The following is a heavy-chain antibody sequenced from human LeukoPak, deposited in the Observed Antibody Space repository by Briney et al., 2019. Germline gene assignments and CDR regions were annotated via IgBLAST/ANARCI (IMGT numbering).Heavy chain of an antibody. CDR3: ARYSNFCLDY. CDR2: IYSGGST. Sequence: GGSLRLSCAASGFTVSSNYMSWVRQAPGKGLEWVSVIYSGGSTYYADSVKGRFSISRDNSKNTLYLQMNSLRAEDTAVYYCARYSNFCLDYWGQGTLVTVSS. CDR1: GFTVSSNY. D-gene: IGHD4-11*01. V-gene: IGHV3-53*01. J-gene: IGHJ4*02.